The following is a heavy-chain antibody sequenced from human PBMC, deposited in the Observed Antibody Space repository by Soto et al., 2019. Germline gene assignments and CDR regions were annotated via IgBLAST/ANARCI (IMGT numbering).Heavy chain of an antibody. J-gene: IGHJ6*02. V-gene: IGHV1-69*13. CDR3: ASSAVPAAIGYYYGMDV. D-gene: IGHD2-2*01. CDR2: IIPIFGTA. CDR1: GGTFSSYA. Sequence: ASVKVSCKASGGTFSSYAISWVRQAPGQGLEWMGGIIPIFGTANYAQKFQGRVTITADESTSTAYMELSSLRSEDTAVYYCASSAVPAAIGYYYGMDVWGQGTTVTVSS.